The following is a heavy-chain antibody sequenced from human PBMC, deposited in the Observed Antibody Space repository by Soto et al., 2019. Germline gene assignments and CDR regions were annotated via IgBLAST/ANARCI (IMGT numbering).Heavy chain of an antibody. Sequence: TLSLTCTVSGGSISSGGYYWSCIRQHPGKGLEWIGYIYYSGSTYYNPSLKSRVTLSVDTSKNHFSVRLNSVTAADTAVYYCAPLTVSLSGPYGIHVWGQGTTVTVSS. V-gene: IGHV4-31*03. CDR2: IYYSGST. CDR1: GGSISSGGYY. CDR3: APLTVSLSGPYGIHV. D-gene: IGHD2-15*01. J-gene: IGHJ6*02.